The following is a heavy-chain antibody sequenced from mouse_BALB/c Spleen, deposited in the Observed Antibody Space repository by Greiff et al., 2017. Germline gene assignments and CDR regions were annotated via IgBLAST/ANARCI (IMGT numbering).Heavy chain of an antibody. V-gene: IGHV1-54*01. Sequence: VQLQQSGAELVRPGTSVKVSCKASGYAFTNYLIEWVKQRPGQGLEWIGVINPGSGGTNYNEKFKGKATLTADKSSSTAYMQLSSLTSDDSAVYFCARKYGNYAMDYWGQGTSVTVSS. D-gene: IGHD2-10*02. CDR3: ARKYGNYAMDY. CDR1: GYAFTNYL. J-gene: IGHJ4*01. CDR2: INPGSGGT.